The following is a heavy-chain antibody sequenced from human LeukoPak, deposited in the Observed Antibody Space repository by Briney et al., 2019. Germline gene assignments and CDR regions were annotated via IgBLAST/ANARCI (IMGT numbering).Heavy chain of an antibody. CDR2: ISYDGSNK. V-gene: IGHV3-30*18. CDR3: AKDAELYDSSGFYFDY. Sequence: GGSLRLSCAASGFTFSSYGMHWVRQAPGKGLGWVAVISYDGSNKYYADSVKGRFTISRDNSKNTLYLQMNSLRAEDTAVYYCAKDAELYDSSGFYFDYWGQGTLVTVSS. CDR1: GFTFSSYG. J-gene: IGHJ4*02. D-gene: IGHD3-22*01.